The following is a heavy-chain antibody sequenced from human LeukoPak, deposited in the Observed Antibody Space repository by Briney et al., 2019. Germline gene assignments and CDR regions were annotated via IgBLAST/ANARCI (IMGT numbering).Heavy chain of an antibody. CDR1: GFTFSSYS. V-gene: IGHV3-21*01. CDR2: VSSSSSYI. J-gene: IGHJ4*02. Sequence: GGSLRLSCAASGFTFSSYSMNWVRQAPGKGLEWVSSVSSSSSYIYYADSVKGRFTISRDNAKNSLYLQMNSLRAEDTAVYYCARGRSYYYGSGDYWGQGTLVTVPS. D-gene: IGHD3-10*01. CDR3: ARGRSYYYGSGDY.